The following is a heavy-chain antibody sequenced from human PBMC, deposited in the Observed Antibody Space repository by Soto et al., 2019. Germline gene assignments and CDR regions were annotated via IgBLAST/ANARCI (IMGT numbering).Heavy chain of an antibody. D-gene: IGHD1-1*01. CDR2: IYSGGST. J-gene: IGHJ4*02. Sequence: PGGSLRLSCAASGITVSSNYMSWVRQAPGKGLEWVSVIYSGGSTYYADSAKGRFTISRDNSKNTLYLQMNSLRAEDTAVYYCARDFANNHGFDYWGQGTLVTVSS. V-gene: IGHV3-53*01. CDR3: ARDFANNHGFDY. CDR1: GITVSSNY.